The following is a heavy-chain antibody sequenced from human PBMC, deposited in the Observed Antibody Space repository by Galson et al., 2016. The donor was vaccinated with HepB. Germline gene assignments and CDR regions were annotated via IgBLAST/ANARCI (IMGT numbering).Heavy chain of an antibody. J-gene: IGHJ4*02. V-gene: IGHV3-30-3*01. CDR1: GFTFTTYA. Sequence: LRLSCAASGFTFTTYAMHWVRQAPGKGLEWVAVISYDGGNKYYADSVKGRFTISRDNSKNTLYLQMNSLRAKDTAVYYCARVSRRAEVYWGQGTLVTVSS. CDR3: ARVSRRAEVY. CDR2: ISYDGGNK.